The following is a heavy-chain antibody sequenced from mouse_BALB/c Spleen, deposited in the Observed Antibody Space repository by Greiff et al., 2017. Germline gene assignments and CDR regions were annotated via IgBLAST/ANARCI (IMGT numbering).Heavy chain of an antibody. J-gene: IGHJ4*01. CDR3: TRSGGSSYYYYAMDY. D-gene: IGHD1-1*01. V-gene: IGHV1-5*01. Sequence: VHVKQSGTVLARPGASVKMSCKASGYTFTSYWMHWVKQRPGQGLEWIGAIYPGNSDTSYNQKFKGKAKLTAVTSTSTAYMELSSLTNEDSAVYYCTRSGGSSYYYYAMDYWGQGTSVTVSS. CDR1: GYTFTSYW. CDR2: IYPGNSDT.